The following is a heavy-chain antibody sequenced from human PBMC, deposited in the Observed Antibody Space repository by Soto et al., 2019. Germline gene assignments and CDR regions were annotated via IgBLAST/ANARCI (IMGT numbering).Heavy chain of an antibody. J-gene: IGHJ2*01. V-gene: IGHV4-30-4*01. CDR3: ARVRHAYFDL. CDR2: IDCSGST. Sequence: QVQLQESGPGLVKPSQTLSLTCTVSGGSISSGDYYWSGRRQPPGKGLELSGYIDCSGSTYYNPSLKSRVNITVDTPKNQYFLKLSSVTAADKDVSYCARVRHAYFDLWGRGTLVTVSS. CDR1: GGSISSGDYY.